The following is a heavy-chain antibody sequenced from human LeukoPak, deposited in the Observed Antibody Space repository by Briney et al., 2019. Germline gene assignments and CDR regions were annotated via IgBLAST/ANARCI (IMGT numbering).Heavy chain of an antibody. CDR1: GFTFNTYS. CDR3: AKEHDLWHEEGNWFDT. Sequence: GGSLRLSCTTSGFTFNTYSMSWVRQSPGKGLEWVSAINDDTPYYADSVKGRFTVSRYNSKDTLYLQLNSLRAEDTAIYYCAKEHDLWHEEGNWFDTWGQGVLVTVSS. CDR2: INDDTP. V-gene: IGHV3-23*01. J-gene: IGHJ5*02. D-gene: IGHD3-3*01.